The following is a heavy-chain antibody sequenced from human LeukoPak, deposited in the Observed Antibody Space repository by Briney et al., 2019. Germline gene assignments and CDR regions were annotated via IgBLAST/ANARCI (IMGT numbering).Heavy chain of an antibody. V-gene: IGHV1-69*05. CDR1: GGTFSSYA. CDR3: ARGRGIQLWLDY. D-gene: IGHD5-18*01. J-gene: IGHJ4*02. Sequence: SVKVSCKASGGTFSSYAISWVRQAPGQGLEWMGRIIPIFGTANYAQKFQGRVTITTDQSTSTAYMELSSLRSEDTAVYYCARGRGIQLWLDYWGRRTLVTVSS. CDR2: IIPIFGTA.